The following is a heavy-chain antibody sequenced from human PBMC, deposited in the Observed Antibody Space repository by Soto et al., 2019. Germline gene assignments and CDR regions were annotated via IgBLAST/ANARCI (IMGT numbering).Heavy chain of an antibody. D-gene: IGHD3-22*01. J-gene: IGHJ3*02. CDR3: ARVGYYYDSSGYYYGGAFDI. V-gene: IGHV3-66*01. CDR2: IYSGGST. CDR1: GFTVSSNY. Sequence: GGSLRLSCAASGFTVSSNYMSWVRQAPGKGLEWVSVIYSGGSTYYADSVKGRFTISRDNSKNTLYLQMNSLRAEDTAVYYCARVGYYYDSSGYYYGGAFDIWGQGTMVTVSS.